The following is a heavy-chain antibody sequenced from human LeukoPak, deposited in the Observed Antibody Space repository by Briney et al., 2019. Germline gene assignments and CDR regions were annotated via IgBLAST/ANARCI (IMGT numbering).Heavy chain of an antibody. CDR3: AKDVGKWESLHFFDY. Sequence: GGSLRLSCAASVFTLSSYSMHWVRQAPWKGREWILGISGSGASTYYADSVKGRLTISRDDSRNTLYLQMNSLRGDDTAVYYCAKDVGKWESLHFFDYWGQGTLVTVSS. V-gene: IGHV3-23*01. CDR1: VFTLSSYS. D-gene: IGHD1-26*01. J-gene: IGHJ4*02. CDR2: ISGSGAST.